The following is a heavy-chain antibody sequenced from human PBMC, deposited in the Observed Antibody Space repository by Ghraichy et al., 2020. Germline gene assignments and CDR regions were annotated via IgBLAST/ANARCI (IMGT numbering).Heavy chain of an antibody. CDR2: IYHSGST. Sequence: SQTLSLTCAVSGYSISSGYYWGWIRQPPGKGLEWIGSIYHSGSTYYNPSLKSRVTISVDTSKNQFSLKLSSVTAADTAVYYCARHVPWGVIAIDYYYMDVWGKGTTVTVSS. D-gene: IGHD2-21*01. J-gene: IGHJ6*03. CDR3: ARHVPWGVIAIDYYYMDV. V-gene: IGHV4-38-2*01. CDR1: GYSISSGYY.